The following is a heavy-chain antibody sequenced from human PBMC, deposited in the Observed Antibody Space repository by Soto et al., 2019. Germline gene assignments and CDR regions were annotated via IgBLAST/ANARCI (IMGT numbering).Heavy chain of an antibody. D-gene: IGHD2-15*01. CDR1: GYSFTSYW. Sequence: GESLKISCKGSGYSFTSYWIGWVRQMPGKGLEWMGIIYPGDSDTRYSPSFQGQVTISADKSISTAYLQWSSLKASDTAMYYCATGPYCSGGSRSVEYWGQGTLVTVSS. CDR2: IYPGDSDT. J-gene: IGHJ4*02. CDR3: ATGPYCSGGSRSVEY. V-gene: IGHV5-51*01.